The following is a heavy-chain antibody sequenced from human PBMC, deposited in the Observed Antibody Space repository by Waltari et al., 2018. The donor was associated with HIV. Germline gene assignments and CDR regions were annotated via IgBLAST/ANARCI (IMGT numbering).Heavy chain of an antibody. J-gene: IGHJ5*02. CDR3: ARVSSFLHWFDP. V-gene: IGHV1-69*02. CDR2: IIPILGIA. D-gene: IGHD6-6*01. Sequence: QVQLVQSGAEVKKPGSSVKVSCKASGGTFSSYTISWVRQAPGQGLEWMGRIIPILGIANYAQKFQGRVTITADKSTSTAYMELSSLRSEDTAVYYCARVSSFLHWFDPWGQGTLVTVSS. CDR1: GGTFSSYT.